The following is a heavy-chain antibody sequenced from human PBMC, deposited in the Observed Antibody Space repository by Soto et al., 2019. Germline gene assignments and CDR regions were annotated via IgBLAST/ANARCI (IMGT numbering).Heavy chain of an antibody. V-gene: IGHV1-69*13. CDR3: AREGPYSSSWYVNYYYYGMDV. D-gene: IGHD6-13*01. CDR1: GGTFSSYA. CDR2: IIPIFGTA. Sequence: SVKVSCKASGGTFSSYAISWVRQAPGQGLEWMGGIIPIFGTANYAQKFQGRVTITADESTSTAYMELSSLRSEDTAVYYCAREGPYSSSWYVNYYYYGMDVCGQAPTVTVSS. J-gene: IGHJ6*02.